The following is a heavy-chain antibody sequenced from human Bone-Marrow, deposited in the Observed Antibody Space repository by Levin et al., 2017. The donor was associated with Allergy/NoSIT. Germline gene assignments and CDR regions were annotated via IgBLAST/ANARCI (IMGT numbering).Heavy chain of an antibody. J-gene: IGHJ6*03. Sequence: GSLRLSCSVSGVAISSDYWSWIRQPPGRELEWIGYVFHLGGTNYNPSLKSRVTISVDTSKNQFSLQLTSVTTADTAVYYCARERKVGNTGNYMDVWGKGTTVTVSS. CDR3: ARERKVGNTGNYMDV. CDR2: VFHLGGT. D-gene: IGHD1-14*01. V-gene: IGHV4-59*01. CDR1: GVAISSDY.